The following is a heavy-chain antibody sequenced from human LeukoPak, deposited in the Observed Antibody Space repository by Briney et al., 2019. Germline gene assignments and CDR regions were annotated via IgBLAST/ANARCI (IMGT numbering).Heavy chain of an antibody. CDR3: VRNLAVAGTCFDS. J-gene: IGHJ4*02. Sequence: GGSLRLSCAASGFTFRNYWMSWVRQAPGTGLEWVANIKQDGSDRNYVTSVRGRFTISRDNAESSLYLQMNSLRVEDTAVYYCVRNLAVAGTCFDSWGQGTLATVSS. V-gene: IGHV3-7*03. CDR2: IKQDGSDR. CDR1: GFTFRNYW. D-gene: IGHD6-19*01.